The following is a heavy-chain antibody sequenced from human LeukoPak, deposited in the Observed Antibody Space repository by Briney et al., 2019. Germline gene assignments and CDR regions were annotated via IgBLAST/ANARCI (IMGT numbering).Heavy chain of an antibody. CDR1: GYTFTGYY. Sequence: ASVKVSCKASGYTFTGYYMHWVRQAPGQGLEWMGWINPNSGGTNYAQKFQGRVTISADKSISTAYLQWSSLKASDTAMYYCARLTMVRGVTITGAYYWGQGTLVTVSS. CDR2: INPNSGGT. D-gene: IGHD3-10*01. CDR3: ARLTMVRGVTITGAYY. J-gene: IGHJ4*02. V-gene: IGHV1-2*02.